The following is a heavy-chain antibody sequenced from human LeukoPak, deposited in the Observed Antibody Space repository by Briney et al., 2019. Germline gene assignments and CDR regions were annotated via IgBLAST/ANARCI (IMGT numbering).Heavy chain of an antibody. CDR2: IYSSGNT. Sequence: SETLSLTCTVSGGSMRNYYWSWLRQPGGKGLEWIGRIYSSGNTDYNPSLKSRVTMSLDTSENQFSLKVNSVTAADTAVYYCARGLAATADRALDYWGEGTLVTVSS. CDR3: ARGLAATADRALDY. V-gene: IGHV4-4*07. D-gene: IGHD6-13*01. CDR1: GGSMRNYY. J-gene: IGHJ4*02.